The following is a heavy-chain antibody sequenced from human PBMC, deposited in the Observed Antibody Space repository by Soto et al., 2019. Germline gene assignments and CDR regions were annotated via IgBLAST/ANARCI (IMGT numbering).Heavy chain of an antibody. CDR1: GFTFSSYG. CDR2: IWYDGSNK. D-gene: IGHD6-13*01. J-gene: IGHJ6*02. V-gene: IGHV3-33*01. CDR3: ARVALQQLVPLSGMDV. Sequence: GGSLRLSCAASGFTFSSYGMHWVRQAPGKGLEWVAVIWYDGSNKYYADSVKGRFTISRDNSKNTLYLQMNSLRAEDTAVYYCARVALQQLVPLSGMDVWGQGTTVTVSS.